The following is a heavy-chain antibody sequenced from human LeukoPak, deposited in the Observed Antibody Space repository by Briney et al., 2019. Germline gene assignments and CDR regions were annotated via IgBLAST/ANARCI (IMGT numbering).Heavy chain of an antibody. CDR3: ARDLIYYCSSTICAFDP. CDR1: GFTFSTYS. J-gene: IGHJ5*02. V-gene: IGHV3-21*01. D-gene: IGHD2-2*01. CDR2: ISSGSSYI. Sequence: PGGSLRLSCAASGFTFSTYSMNWVRQAPGKGLEWVSSISSGSSYIYYADSVKGRFTNSRDNAKNSLYLQMNSLRAEDTAVYYCARDLIYYCSSTICAFDPWGQGTLVTVSS.